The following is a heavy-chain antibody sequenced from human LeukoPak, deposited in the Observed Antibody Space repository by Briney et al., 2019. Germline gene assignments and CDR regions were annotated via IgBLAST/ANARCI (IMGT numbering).Heavy chain of an antibody. CDR2: INHSGST. J-gene: IGHJ6*03. Sequence: SETLSLTCAVYGGSFSGYYWSWIRQPPGKGLEWIGEINHSGSTNYNPSLKSRVTVSVDTSKNQFSLKLSSVTAADTAVYYCARLRSNSSGWYDRVYYYYMDVWGKGTTVTISS. V-gene: IGHV4-34*01. CDR3: ARLRSNSSGWYDRVYYYYMDV. D-gene: IGHD6-19*01. CDR1: GGSFSGYY.